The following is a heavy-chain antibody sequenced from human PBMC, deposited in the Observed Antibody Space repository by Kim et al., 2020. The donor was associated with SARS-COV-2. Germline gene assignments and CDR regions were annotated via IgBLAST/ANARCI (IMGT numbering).Heavy chain of an antibody. CDR3: ARGIQLWLRYGMDV. Sequence: SETLSLTCAVYGGSFSGYYWSWIRQPPGKGLEWIGEINHSGSTNYNPSLKSRVTISVDTSKNQFSLKLSSVTAADTAVYYCARGIQLWLRYGMDVWGQGSTVTVSS. V-gene: IGHV4-34*01. CDR2: INHSGST. J-gene: IGHJ6*02. D-gene: IGHD5-18*01. CDR1: GGSFSGYY.